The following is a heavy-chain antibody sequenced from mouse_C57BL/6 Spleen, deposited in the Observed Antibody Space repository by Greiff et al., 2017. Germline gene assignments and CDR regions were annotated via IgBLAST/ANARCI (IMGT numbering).Heavy chain of an antibody. Sequence: QVQLQQSGPELVKPGASVKISCKASGYAFSSSWLNWVKQRPGKGLEWIGRIYPGDGDTNYNGKFKGKATLTADKSSSTAYMQLSSLTSEDSAVYFCASLDGSGYCDYWGQGTTLTVSS. V-gene: IGHV1-82*01. D-gene: IGHD3-2*02. CDR2: IYPGDGDT. CDR1: GYAFSSSW. CDR3: ASLDGSGYCDY. J-gene: IGHJ2*01.